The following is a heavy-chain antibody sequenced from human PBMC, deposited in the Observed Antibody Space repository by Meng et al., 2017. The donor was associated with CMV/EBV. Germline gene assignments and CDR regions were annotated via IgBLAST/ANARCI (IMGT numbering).Heavy chain of an antibody. CDR3: AKALCSTTTCTFDY. CDR1: GFTFSNYA. V-gene: IGHV3-23*01. J-gene: IGHJ4*02. Sequence: GGSLRLSCAASGFTFSNYAMSWVRQAPGKGLEWVSGISSSGGTTHHAYSVKDRFTISRDNSINTLYLQMSSLRPDDTAVFYCAKALCSTTTCTFDYWGQGILVTVSS. D-gene: IGHD2-2*01. CDR2: ISSSGGTT.